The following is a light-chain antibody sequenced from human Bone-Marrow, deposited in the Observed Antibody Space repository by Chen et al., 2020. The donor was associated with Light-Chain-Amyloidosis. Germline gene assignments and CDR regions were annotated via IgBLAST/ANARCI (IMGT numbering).Light chain of an antibody. Sequence: SYVLTQPSSVSVAPGQTATNACGGNNIGSTSVHWYQQTPGQAPLLVVYDESARPSGIPERLSGSNSGNTATLTISRVEAGDEADYYCQVWDRSSDRPVFGGGTKLTVL. CDR2: DES. J-gene: IGLJ3*02. V-gene: IGLV3-21*02. CDR1: NIGSTS. CDR3: QVWDRSSDRPV.